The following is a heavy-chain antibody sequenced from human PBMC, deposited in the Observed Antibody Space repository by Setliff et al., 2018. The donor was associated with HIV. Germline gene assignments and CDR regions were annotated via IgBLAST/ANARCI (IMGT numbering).Heavy chain of an antibody. V-gene: IGHV4-59*11. D-gene: IGHD5-18*01. CDR3: ARVPRQLLKGAAAYFDY. CDR1: GGSIRSHH. Sequence: PSETLSLTCTVSGGSIRSHHWSWIRQPPGKGLEWIGNIYYSGSTNYNPSLKSRVTISVDTSKNQFSLRLNSVTAADTAAYYCARVPRQLLKGAAAYFDYWGQGTLVTVSS. CDR2: IYYSGST. J-gene: IGHJ4*02.